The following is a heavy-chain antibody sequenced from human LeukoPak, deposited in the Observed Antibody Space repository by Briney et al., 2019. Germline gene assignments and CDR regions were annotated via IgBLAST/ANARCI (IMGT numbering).Heavy chain of an antibody. CDR3: ASQNSGSYYFGGHLDY. V-gene: IGHV1-46*01. J-gene: IGHJ4*02. CDR1: GYTFTSYY. CDR2: INPSGGST. Sequence: ASVKVSCKASGYTFTSYYMHWVRQAPGQGLEWKGIINPSGGSTSYAQKFQGRVTMTRDTSTSTVYMELSSLRSEDTAVYYCASQNSGSYYFGGHLDYWGQGTLVTVSS. D-gene: IGHD1-26*01.